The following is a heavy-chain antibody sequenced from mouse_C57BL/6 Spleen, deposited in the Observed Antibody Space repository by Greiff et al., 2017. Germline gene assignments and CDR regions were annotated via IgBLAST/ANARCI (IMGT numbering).Heavy chain of an antibody. V-gene: IGHV14-1*01. J-gene: IGHJ3*01. Sequence: EVKVEESGAELVRPGASVKLSCTASGFNIKDYYMHWVKQRPEQGLEWIGRIDPEDGATEYAPKFQGKATMTADTSSNTAYLQLSSLTSEDTAVYYCTTLGDYGQAWFAYWGQGTLVTVSA. D-gene: IGHD2-4*01. CDR2: IDPEDGAT. CDR3: TTLGDYGQAWFAY. CDR1: GFNIKDYY.